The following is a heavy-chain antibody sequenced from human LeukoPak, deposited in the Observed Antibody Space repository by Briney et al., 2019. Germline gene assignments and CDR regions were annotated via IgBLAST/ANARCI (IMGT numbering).Heavy chain of an antibody. V-gene: IGHV3-23*01. CDR2: ISGSGGST. D-gene: IGHD3-10*02. CDR1: GFTFSSYA. Sequence: GGSLRLSCAASGFTFSSYAMSWVRQAPGKGLEWVSAISGSGGSTYYADSVKGRFTISRDNSKSTLYLQMNSLRAEDTAVYYCDCSGSYYYFDYWGQGTLVTVSS. CDR3: DCSGSYYYFDY. J-gene: IGHJ4*02.